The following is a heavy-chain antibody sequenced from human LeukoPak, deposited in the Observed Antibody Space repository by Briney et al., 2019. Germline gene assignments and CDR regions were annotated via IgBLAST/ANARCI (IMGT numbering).Heavy chain of an antibody. CDR3: AKLVSGPVTTRDV. Sequence: PGGSLRLSCAASGFSFSSYAMSWVRQAPGKGPEWVSAISGSGGTTDYADSVKGRFTISRDNSKNTLYLQMNSLRAEDTAVYYCAKLVSGPVTTRDVWGQGTTVTVSS. J-gene: IGHJ6*02. D-gene: IGHD4-17*01. V-gene: IGHV3-23*01. CDR1: GFSFSSYA. CDR2: ISGSGGTT.